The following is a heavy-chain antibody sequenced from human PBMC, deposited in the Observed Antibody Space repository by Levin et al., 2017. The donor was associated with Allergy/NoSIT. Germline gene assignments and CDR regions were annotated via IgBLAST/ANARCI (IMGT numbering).Heavy chain of an antibody. Sequence: GGSLRLSCAASGFTFSTYGMHWVRQAPGKGLEWVAVIWYDGSNKYYADSVKGRFTISRDNSNNTLYLQMNSPRAEDTAVYYCARDRPLRYFDWLLREDGMDVWGQGTTVTGSS. V-gene: IGHV3-33*01. D-gene: IGHD3-9*01. CDR3: ARDRPLRYFDWLLREDGMDV. CDR1: GFTFSTYG. J-gene: IGHJ6*02. CDR2: IWYDGSNK.